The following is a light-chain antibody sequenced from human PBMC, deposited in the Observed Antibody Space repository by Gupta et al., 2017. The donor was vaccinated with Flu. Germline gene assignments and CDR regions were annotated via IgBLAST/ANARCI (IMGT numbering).Light chain of an antibody. CDR3: AAWDDRLSAL. Sequence: QRVTISCSGSSSNIGSNYVYWYQQLPGTAPKLLIYRNTQRPSGVPDRFSGSKSGTSASLAIRGLRSEDEADYYCAAWDDRLSALFG. J-gene: IGLJ2*01. CDR1: SSNIGSNY. CDR2: RNT. V-gene: IGLV1-47*01.